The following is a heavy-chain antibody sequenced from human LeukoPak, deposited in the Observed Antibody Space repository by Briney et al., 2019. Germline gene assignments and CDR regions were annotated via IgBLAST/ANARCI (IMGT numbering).Heavy chain of an antibody. D-gene: IGHD3-16*02. CDR3: ARGEKYYDYVWGSYRLQNFDY. V-gene: IGHV1-18*01. Sequence: ASVKVSCKASGYTFTSYGISWVRHAPGQGLEWMGWISAYNGNTNYAQKLQGRVTMTTDTSTSTAYMELRSLRSDDTAVYYCARGEKYYDYVWGSYRLQNFDYWGQGTLVTVSS. J-gene: IGHJ4*02. CDR2: ISAYNGNT. CDR1: GYTFTSYG.